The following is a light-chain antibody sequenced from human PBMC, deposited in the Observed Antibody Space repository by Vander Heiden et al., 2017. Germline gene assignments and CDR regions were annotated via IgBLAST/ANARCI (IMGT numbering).Light chain of an antibody. CDR3: SSYTSSTTWV. J-gene: IGLJ3*02. CDR2: EVS. CDR1: SSDVGSYNR. V-gene: IGLV2-18*02. Sequence: QPALTQPPSVSGSLGQSVTLPCTGTSSDVGSYNRVSWYQQSPGTAPKLMIYEVSDRPSGVPDRFSGSKSGNTASLTISGLQAEDEGDYYCSSYTSSTTWVFGGGTKLTVL.